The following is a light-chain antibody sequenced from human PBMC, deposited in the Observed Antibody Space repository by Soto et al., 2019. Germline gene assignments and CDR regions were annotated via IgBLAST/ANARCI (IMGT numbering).Light chain of an antibody. V-gene: IGLV2-14*01. CDR3: SSYSISTAYL. J-gene: IGLJ1*01. CDR1: SSDVGGYDY. CDR2: EVN. Sequence: QSVLTHPASVSGSPGQSITIACTGTSSDVGGYDYVSWYQLHPGKASTLMVFEVNNRPSGVSYRFSGSKSGNTASLTISGLQAEDEADYFCSSYSISTAYLFGTGTKVTVL.